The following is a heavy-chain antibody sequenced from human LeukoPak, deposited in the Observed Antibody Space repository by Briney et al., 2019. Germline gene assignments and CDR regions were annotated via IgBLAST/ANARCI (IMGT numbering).Heavy chain of an antibody. V-gene: IGHV1-69*04. CDR1: GGTCSSYA. CDR3: ASGYYYDSSGYYHCYYGVDV. D-gene: IGHD3-22*01. Sequence: SVKVSCKASGGTCSSYAISWGRQAPGQGLEWRGRIIPILGIANYAQKFQGRVTITADKSTSTAYMELSSLRSEDTAVYYCASGYYYDSSGYYHCYYGVDVWGQGTTVTVSS. CDR2: IIPILGIA. J-gene: IGHJ6*02.